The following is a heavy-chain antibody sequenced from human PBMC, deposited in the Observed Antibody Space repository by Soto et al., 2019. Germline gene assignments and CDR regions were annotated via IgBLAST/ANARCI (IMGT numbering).Heavy chain of an antibody. CDR3: AKDSAADSSGALGY. V-gene: IGHV3-43*01. J-gene: IGHJ4*02. Sequence: GGSLRLSCAASGFTFDDYTMHWVRQAPGKGLEWVSLISWDGGSTYYADSVKGRFTISRDNSKNSLYLQMNSLRTEDTALYYCAKDSAADSSGALGYWGQGTLVTVSS. CDR1: GFTFDDYT. CDR2: ISWDGGST. D-gene: IGHD3-22*01.